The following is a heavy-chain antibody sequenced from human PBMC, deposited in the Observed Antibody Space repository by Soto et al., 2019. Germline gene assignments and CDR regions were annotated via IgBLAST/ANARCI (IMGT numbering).Heavy chain of an antibody. CDR1: RWGTNRHC. D-gene: IGHD3-3*01. CDR3: ARGQRFSDWFDP. CDR2: IYSSGST. Sequence: PSETLCLTFTVSRWGTNRHCWIWIRQPAGKGLEWIGSIYSSGSTKYNPSLQSRVTMSLETSKKQFSLRLTSVTAADTPVYYCARGQRFSDWFDPSGQGTLVTVS. J-gene: IGHJ5*02. V-gene: IGHV4-4*07.